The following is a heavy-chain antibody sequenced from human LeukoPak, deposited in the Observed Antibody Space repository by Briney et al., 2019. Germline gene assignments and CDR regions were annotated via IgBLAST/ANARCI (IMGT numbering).Heavy chain of an antibody. CDR1: GGSISSYY. J-gene: IGHJ4*02. CDR2: IYYSGST. CDR3: ARVLRYYDSSGYYWRYYFDY. D-gene: IGHD3-22*01. V-gene: IGHV4-30-4*08. Sequence: TLSLTCTVSGGSISSYYWSWIRQPPGKGLEWIGYIYYSGSTYYNPSLKSRVTISVDTSKNQFSLKLSSVTAADTAVYYCARVLRYYDSSGYYWRYYFDYWGQGTLVTVSS.